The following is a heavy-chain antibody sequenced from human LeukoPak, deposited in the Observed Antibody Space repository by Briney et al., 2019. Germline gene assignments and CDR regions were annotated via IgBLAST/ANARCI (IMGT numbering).Heavy chain of an antibody. V-gene: IGHV4-59*01. Sequence: SETLSLTCTVSGGSISSYYWNWIRQPPWKGLEWIGYIYYSGSTKYNTSLKSRVTISVDTSKNQSSLKLSSVTAADTAVYYCARRLAVAGYDYYYYGMDVWGQGTTVTVSS. CDR3: ARRLAVAGYDYYYYGMDV. J-gene: IGHJ6*02. D-gene: IGHD6-19*01. CDR2: IYYSGST. CDR1: GGSISSYY.